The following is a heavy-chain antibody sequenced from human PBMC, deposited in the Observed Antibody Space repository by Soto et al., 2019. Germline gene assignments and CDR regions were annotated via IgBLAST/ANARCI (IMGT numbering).Heavy chain of an antibody. V-gene: IGHV5-51*01. CDR2: INPDDYDT. Sequence: GESLKSSCKASGYRFSTYWIAWVRQMPGKSLEWMAIINPDDYDTRYSPSFQGQVTISADRSISTAYLQWSSLKASDTAMYYCARLGYSYAWDYWGQGTLVPVSS. D-gene: IGHD5-18*01. CDR3: ARLGYSYAWDY. J-gene: IGHJ4*02. CDR1: GYRFSTYW.